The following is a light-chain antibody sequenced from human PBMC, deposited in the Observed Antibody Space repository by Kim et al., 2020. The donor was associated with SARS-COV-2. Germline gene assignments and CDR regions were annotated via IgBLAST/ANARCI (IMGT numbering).Light chain of an antibody. CDR3: QAWDSSMEV. J-gene: IGLJ2*01. CDR2: QDS. Sequence: VSPGQTASITCSGDKLGDKYACWYQQKPGQSPVLVIYQDSKRPSGIPERFSGSNSGNTATLTISGTQAMDEADYYCQAWDSSMEVFGGGTQLTVL. CDR1: KLGDKY. V-gene: IGLV3-1*01.